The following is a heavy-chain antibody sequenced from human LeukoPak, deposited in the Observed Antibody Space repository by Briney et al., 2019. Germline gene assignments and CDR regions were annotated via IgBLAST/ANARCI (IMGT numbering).Heavy chain of an antibody. J-gene: IGHJ4*02. CDR1: GFSFTRYA. CDR3: AREDYYDSGGLDY. V-gene: IGHV1-3*03. D-gene: IGHD3-22*01. CDR2: ISAGNGNP. Sequence: ASVKVSCKASGFSFTRYAIHWVRQAPGQRLEWMGWISAGNGNPKYSQEFHGRVTITRDTSASTAYMELSSLRSEDMAVYYCAREDYYDSGGLDYWGQGTLVTVSS.